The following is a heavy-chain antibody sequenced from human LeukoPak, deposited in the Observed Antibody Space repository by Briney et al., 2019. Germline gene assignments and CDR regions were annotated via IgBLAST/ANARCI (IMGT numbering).Heavy chain of an antibody. CDR3: ARLIYDSSGYFDY. CDR2: MYPDDSDT. Sequence: GESLNISCKASGYSFINHWIGWVRQKPGKGLEWVGIMYPDDSDTGYSPSFQGQVSISADKSLSTAYLQWSSLKASDTAMYYCARLIYDSSGYFDYWGQGTLVTVSS. D-gene: IGHD3-22*01. CDR1: GYSFINHW. J-gene: IGHJ4*02. V-gene: IGHV5-51*01.